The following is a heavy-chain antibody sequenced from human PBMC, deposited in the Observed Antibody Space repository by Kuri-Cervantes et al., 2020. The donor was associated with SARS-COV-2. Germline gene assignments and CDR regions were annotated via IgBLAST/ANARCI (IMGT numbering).Heavy chain of an antibody. V-gene: IGHV3-23*01. Sequence: GGSLRLSCAVSGFTFSSYAMSWVRQAPGEGLEWGSGISCSGGSTYYADSVKGRFTISRDNSKNTLYLQMNSLRAEDTAVYYCAKWGGYCSGGSCSLPFQHWGQGTLVTVSS. CDR1: GFTFSSYA. J-gene: IGHJ1*01. CDR3: AKWGGYCSGGSCSLPFQH. CDR2: ISCSGGST. D-gene: IGHD2-15*01.